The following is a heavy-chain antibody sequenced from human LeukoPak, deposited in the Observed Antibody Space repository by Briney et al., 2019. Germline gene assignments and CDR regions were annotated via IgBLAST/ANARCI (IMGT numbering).Heavy chain of an antibody. D-gene: IGHD3-3*01. CDR3: AGGGVESFGN. CDR2: IKGDGSET. V-gene: IGHV3-7*03. J-gene: IGHJ4*02. CDR1: GFTFDNYW. Sequence: PGGSLRLSCATSGFTFDNYWMRWVRQAPGKGLEWVANIKGDGSETSYVTSVRGRFTISRDNAKNSLYLQMNNLRVEDTAVYYCAGGGVESFGNWGQGTLVTVSS.